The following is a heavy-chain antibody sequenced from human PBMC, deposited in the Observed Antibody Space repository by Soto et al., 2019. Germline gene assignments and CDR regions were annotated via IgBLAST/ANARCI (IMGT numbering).Heavy chain of an antibody. D-gene: IGHD5-12*01. CDR1: GGSFSTYA. CDR2: IIPIFGTP. J-gene: IGHJ6*02. Sequence: SVKVSCKASGGSFSTYAISWVRQAPGQGLEWMGGIIPIFGTPNYAQKFQGRVTITADRSTSTAYLELNSLRSEDTAVYYCAAPRTDGYKVPDPSTYYYYGLDVWGQGTTVTVS. CDR3: AAPRTDGYKVPDPSTYYYYGLDV. V-gene: IGHV1-69*06.